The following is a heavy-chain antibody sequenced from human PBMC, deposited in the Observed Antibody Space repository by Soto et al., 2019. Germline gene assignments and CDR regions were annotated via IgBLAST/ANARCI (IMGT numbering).Heavy chain of an antibody. CDR3: VRESTTSGPNWFDT. CDR2: IYHSGST. J-gene: IGHJ5*02. CDR1: GGSINSGRSS. Sequence: TLSLTCSVSGGSINSGRSSWNWIRQSPGKGLEWIAYIYHSGSTYYNPSLKSRVTISVDRSENQFSLKLTSVTAADTAVYYCVRESTTSGPNWFDTWGPGILVTVSS. V-gene: IGHV4-30-2*06. D-gene: IGHD1-1*01.